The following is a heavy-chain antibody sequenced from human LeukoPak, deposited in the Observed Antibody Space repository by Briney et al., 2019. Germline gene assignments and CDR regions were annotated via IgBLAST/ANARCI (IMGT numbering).Heavy chain of an antibody. CDR2: IKSDGSST. Sequence: PGGSLRLSCAASGFTFSSYWMHWVRQAPGKGLVWVSRIKSDGSSTDYADSVKGRFTLSRDNAKNTLYLQMDSLRAEDTAVYYCARSTGWYYFDYRGQGTLVTLSS. CDR3: ARSTGWYYFDY. D-gene: IGHD6-19*01. CDR1: GFTFSSYW. V-gene: IGHV3-74*01. J-gene: IGHJ4*02.